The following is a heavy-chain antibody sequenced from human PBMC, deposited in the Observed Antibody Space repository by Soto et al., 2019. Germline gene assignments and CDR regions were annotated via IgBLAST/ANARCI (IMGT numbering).Heavy chain of an antibody. Sequence: GGSLRLSCAASGFNVGAFAVNWVRQAPGKGLEWVSGISVSDAFIYYADSVRGRFSISRDASENILYLQMNSLRVDDTALYYCTRGTVAGITGLDYWGPGTLVTVSS. CDR1: GFNVGAFA. J-gene: IGHJ4*02. D-gene: IGHD1-20*01. CDR3: TRGTVAGITGLDY. V-gene: IGHV3-23*01. CDR2: ISVSDAFI.